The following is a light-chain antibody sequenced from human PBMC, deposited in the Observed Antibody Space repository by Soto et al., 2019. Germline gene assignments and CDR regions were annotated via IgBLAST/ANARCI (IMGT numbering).Light chain of an antibody. CDR3: QQSYSSPET. CDR2: AAS. V-gene: IGKV1-39*01. CDR1: QSIGNY. Sequence: DIQMTQSPSSLSASIGDRVTITCRASQSIGNYLNWYQQKPGKAPNLLIYAASTLLSGVPSRFSGGGSGTDFTLTISRLQPEDFATYYCQQSYSSPETFGQGTKVEIK. J-gene: IGKJ1*01.